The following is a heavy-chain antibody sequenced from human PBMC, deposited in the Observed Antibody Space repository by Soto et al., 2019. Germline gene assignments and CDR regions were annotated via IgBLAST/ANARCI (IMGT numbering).Heavy chain of an antibody. CDR1: GFTFSNYA. CDR3: AKTDKFHSQSSGWATRFDS. J-gene: IGHJ4*02. CDR2: ITSAGST. V-gene: IGHV3-23*01. D-gene: IGHD6-19*01. Sequence: EVQLLESGGDLAQPGGSLRLICAASGFTFSNYAMTWVRQSPGKGLEWVSTITSAGSTFYGDTVKGRFTISRDNSKSALYLQMNSVGAEDTAVYYCAKTDKFHSQSSGWATRFDSWGQGTLVTVSS.